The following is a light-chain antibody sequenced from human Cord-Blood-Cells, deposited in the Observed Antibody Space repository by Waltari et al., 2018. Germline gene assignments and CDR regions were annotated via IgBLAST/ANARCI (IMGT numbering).Light chain of an antibody. CDR3: QQSYSTPWT. CDR2: AAS. Sequence: DIQMTQSPSSLSASVGDRVTITCRASQSISSYLNWYQQKPGKAPKLLIYAASSLQSGVPSRCSCSGSGTDFTLTISSLQPEDFATYYCQQSYSTPWTVGQGTKVESK. V-gene: IGKV1-39*01. CDR1: QSISSY. J-gene: IGKJ1*01.